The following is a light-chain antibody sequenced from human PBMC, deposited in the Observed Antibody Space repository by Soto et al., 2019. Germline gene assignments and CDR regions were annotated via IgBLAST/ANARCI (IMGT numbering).Light chain of an antibody. V-gene: IGLV2-14*01. CDR2: EVS. CDR1: SSDIGDYDY. CDR3: NSYATANTRV. Sequence: QSVLTQPASVSGSPGQSITISCTGSSSDIGDYDYVSWYQQHPGKAPKVLISEVSNRPSGVSNRFSGSKSGNTASLTISGLQAEDEADYYCNSYATANTRVFGIALKVTVL. J-gene: IGLJ1*01.